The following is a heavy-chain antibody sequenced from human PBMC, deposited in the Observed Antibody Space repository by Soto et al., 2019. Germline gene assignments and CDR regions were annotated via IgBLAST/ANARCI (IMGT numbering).Heavy chain of an antibody. J-gene: IGHJ6*02. V-gene: IGHV1-69*19. CDR3: AAGGHNDGYNYYHGMDV. CDR1: GDPFTNFA. D-gene: IGHD5-18*01. Sequence: QVQVVQSGAEVKKPGSSVKVSCKVSGDPFTNFAISWVRQAPGQGLEWMGGIIPMFDTPHYAQNFRGRVTITADGATPTAYMELNSLRSADTAVYYCAAGGHNDGYNYYHGMDVWGQGSTVTVS. CDR2: IIPMFDTP.